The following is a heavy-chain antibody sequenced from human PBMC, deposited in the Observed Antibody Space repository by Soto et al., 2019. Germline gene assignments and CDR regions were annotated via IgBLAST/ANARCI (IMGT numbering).Heavy chain of an antibody. Sequence: EVQLVESGGGLVQPGRSLTLSCAASGFTLDDYAMHWVRQAPGKGLEWVSGISWNSGSIGYADSVQGRFTISRDNAKNSLYLQMNSLRTEDPAFYYCAKGRDSSSSSWFDPWGQGTLVTVSS. CDR2: ISWNSGSI. CDR3: AKGRDSSSSSWFDP. CDR1: GFTLDDYA. V-gene: IGHV3-9*01. D-gene: IGHD6-6*01. J-gene: IGHJ5*02.